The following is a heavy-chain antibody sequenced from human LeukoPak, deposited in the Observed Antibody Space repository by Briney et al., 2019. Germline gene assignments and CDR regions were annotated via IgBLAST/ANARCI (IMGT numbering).Heavy chain of an antibody. Sequence: SETLSLTCTVSGGSTGSDYWSWIRQPPGKGLEWIAYVYYSGVTSYNPSLKSRVAISIDTSKNQFSLNLSSVTAADTAVYYCARLSLHCSGGSCYRGAFDSWGPGTLVTVSS. J-gene: IGHJ4*02. CDR2: VYYSGVT. D-gene: IGHD2-15*01. V-gene: IGHV4-59*08. CDR1: GGSTGSDY. CDR3: ARLSLHCSGGSCYRGAFDS.